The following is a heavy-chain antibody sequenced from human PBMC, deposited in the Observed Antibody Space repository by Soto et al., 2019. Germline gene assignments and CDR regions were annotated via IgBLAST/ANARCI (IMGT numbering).Heavy chain of an antibody. CDR2: ISGSAVYT. V-gene: IGHV3-23*01. CDR1: GFTFSSYA. J-gene: IGHJ4*02. D-gene: IGHD4-4*01. CDR3: ASSVYSNPGGY. Sequence: GGSLRLSCAASGFTFSSYAMSWVRQAPGKGLEWVSAISGSAVYTYYADSVKGRFSISRDNSKNTLYLQMDSLRAEDTAVYFCASSVYSNPGGYWGQGTLVTVSS.